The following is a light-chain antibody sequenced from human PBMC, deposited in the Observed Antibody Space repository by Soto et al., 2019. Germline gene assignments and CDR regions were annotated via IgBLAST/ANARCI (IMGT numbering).Light chain of an antibody. CDR3: QSYDSSLSGCVV. CDR2: GNS. J-gene: IGLJ2*01. CDR1: SSNIGSGYD. V-gene: IGLV1-40*01. Sequence: QSVLTQPPSLSGAPGQRVTISCTGSSSNIGSGYDVHWYQQLPGTAPKLLIYGNSNRPSGVPDRFSGSKSGTSASLAITGLQAEDEADYYCQSYDSSLSGCVVFGGGTKLTVL.